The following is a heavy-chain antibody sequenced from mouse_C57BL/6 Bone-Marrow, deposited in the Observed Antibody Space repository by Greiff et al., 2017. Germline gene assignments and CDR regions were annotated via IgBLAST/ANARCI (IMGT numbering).Heavy chain of an antibody. CDR1: GFTFSSYG. D-gene: IGHD2-13*01. CDR2: ISSGGSYT. CDR3: ARHKTVTTDWYFDV. V-gene: IGHV5-6*01. J-gene: IGHJ1*03. Sequence: DVQLVESGGDLVKPGGSLKLSCAASGFTFSSYGMSWVRQTPDKRLEWVATISSGGSYTYYPDSVKGRFTISRDNAKNTLYLQMISLNSEDTAMYYCARHKTVTTDWYFDVGGTGTTVTVSS.